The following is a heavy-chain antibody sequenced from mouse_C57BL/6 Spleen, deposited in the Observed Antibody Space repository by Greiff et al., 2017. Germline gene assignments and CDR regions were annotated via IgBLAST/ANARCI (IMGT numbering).Heavy chain of an antibody. CDR3: ARGDSEAMDY. Sequence: QVQLKESGAELVKPGASVKISCKASGYAFSSYWMNWVKQRPGKGLEWIGQIYPGDGDTNYNGKFKGKATLTADKSSSTAYMQLSSLTSEDSAVYFCARGDSEAMDYWGQGTSVTVSS. CDR1: GYAFSSYW. D-gene: IGHD3-1*01. CDR2: IYPGDGDT. J-gene: IGHJ4*01. V-gene: IGHV1-80*01.